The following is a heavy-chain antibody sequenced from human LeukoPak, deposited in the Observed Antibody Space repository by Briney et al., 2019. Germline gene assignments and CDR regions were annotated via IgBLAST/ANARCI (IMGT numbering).Heavy chain of an antibody. CDR1: GFTFSSYA. J-gene: IGHJ4*02. Sequence: GGSLRLSCAASGFTFSSYAMSWVRQAPGKGLEWVSAISGSGAGTYYVDSVKGRFTISGDNSKNTLYLQMNSLRAEDTALYYCAKETLGRHFDFDYWGQGTLVTVSS. D-gene: IGHD3-9*01. CDR2: ISGSGAGT. V-gene: IGHV3-23*01. CDR3: AKETLGRHFDFDY.